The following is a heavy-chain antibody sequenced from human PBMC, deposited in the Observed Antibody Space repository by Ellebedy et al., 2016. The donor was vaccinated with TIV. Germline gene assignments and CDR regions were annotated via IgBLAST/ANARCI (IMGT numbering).Heavy chain of an antibody. D-gene: IGHD5-18*01. CDR2: IYYSGST. CDR1: GGSISSSSYY. V-gene: IGHV4-39*01. Sequence: MPSETLSLTCTVSGGSISSSSYYWGWIRQPPGKGLEWIGSIYYSGSTYYNPSLKSRVTISVDTSKNQFSLKLSSVTAADTAVYYCARAVDTAMVYYFDYWGQGTLVTVSS. CDR3: ARAVDTAMVYYFDY. J-gene: IGHJ4*02.